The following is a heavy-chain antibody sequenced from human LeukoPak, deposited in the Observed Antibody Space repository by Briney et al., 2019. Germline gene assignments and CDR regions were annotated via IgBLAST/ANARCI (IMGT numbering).Heavy chain of an antibody. Sequence: PSETLSLTCTVSGGSLSSYYWSWIRQPAGKGLEWIGRIYTSGSTNYNPSLKSRVIMSVDTSKNQFSLKLSSVTAADTAVYYCARDWAEMATSVGFDPWGQGTLVTVSS. V-gene: IGHV4-4*07. CDR2: IYTSGST. CDR1: GGSLSSYY. J-gene: IGHJ5*02. CDR3: ARDWAEMATSVGFDP. D-gene: IGHD5-24*01.